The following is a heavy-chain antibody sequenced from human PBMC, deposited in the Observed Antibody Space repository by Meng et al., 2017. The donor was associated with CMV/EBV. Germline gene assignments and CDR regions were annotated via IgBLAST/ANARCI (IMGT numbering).Heavy chain of an antibody. V-gene: IGHV1-18*01. J-gene: IGHJ5*02. D-gene: IGHD1-26*01. CDR2: ISVYKGDT. CDR1: GYVFTSYD. CDR3: ARSRVGAWTWFDP. Sequence: ASVKVSCKASGYVFTSYDTNWVRQAPGQGLEWLGWISVYKGDTNYAQKVQGRVTLTADTSTSTAYMELRGLRSDDTAVYYCARSRVGAWTWFDPWGQGTLVTVSS.